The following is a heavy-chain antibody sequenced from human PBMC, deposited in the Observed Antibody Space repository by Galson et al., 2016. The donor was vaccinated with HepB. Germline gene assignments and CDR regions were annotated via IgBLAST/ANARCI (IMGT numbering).Heavy chain of an antibody. CDR2: IKTDGSIT. J-gene: IGHJ4*02. V-gene: IGHV3-74*01. CDR3: ARGRRGGISDFFDS. Sequence: SLRLSCAASGFTFSNYWMYWVRQAPGKGLVWVSRIKTDGSITGYADSVKGRFTISRANGKKTMYLQMNSLRAEDTALYYCARGRRGGISDFFDSWGQGTRVTVSS. CDR1: GFTFSNYW. D-gene: IGHD3-10*01.